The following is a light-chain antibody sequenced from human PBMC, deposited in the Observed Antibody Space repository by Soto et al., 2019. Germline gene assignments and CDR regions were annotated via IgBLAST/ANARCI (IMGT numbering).Light chain of an antibody. V-gene: IGLV1-40*01. CDR3: QSYDSSLSGYYV. Sequence: QSVLTQPPSVSGAPGQRVTLSCTGSSSNIRADYDVCWYQQLPGTAPKLLIYGNNNRPSGVPDRFSGSKSGTSASLAITGLQAEDEADYYCQSYDSSLSGYYVFGTGTKVTVL. J-gene: IGLJ1*01. CDR2: GNN. CDR1: SSNIRADYD.